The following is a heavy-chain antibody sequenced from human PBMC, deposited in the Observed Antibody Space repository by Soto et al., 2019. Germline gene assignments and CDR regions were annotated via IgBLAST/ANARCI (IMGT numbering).Heavy chain of an antibody. J-gene: IGHJ4*02. CDR2: VSSGGDNT. Sequence: EVQLLQSGGGLGQPGGSLTLSCAASGFTFNNFAMTWVRQAPGKGLEWVSSVSSGGDNTWYADSVKGRFTISRDNPKNTLYLHMNILCAADTVVYYCAKVQLPHSNYGGGYLLDFWGQGTLVTVSS. CDR3: AKVQLPHSNYGGGYLLDF. CDR1: GFTFNNFA. D-gene: IGHD4-4*01. V-gene: IGHV3-23*01.